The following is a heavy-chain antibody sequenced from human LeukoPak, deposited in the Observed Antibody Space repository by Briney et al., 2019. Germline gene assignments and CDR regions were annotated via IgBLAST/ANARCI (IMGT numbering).Heavy chain of an antibody. V-gene: IGHV3-30-3*01. D-gene: IGHD2-2*01. CDR1: GFTFSYYL. CDR2: ISYDGNNK. Sequence: GRSLRLSCAASGFTFSYYLMDWVRQAPGKGLEWVASISYDGNNKNYADSVKGRFTISRDNFKNALYLQMNSLRAEDTAVYYCARSEYQLLNYFDYWGQGTLVTVSS. J-gene: IGHJ4*02. CDR3: ARSEYQLLNYFDY.